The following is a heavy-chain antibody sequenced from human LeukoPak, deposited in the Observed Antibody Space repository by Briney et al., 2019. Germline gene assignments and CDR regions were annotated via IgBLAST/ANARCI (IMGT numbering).Heavy chain of an antibody. Sequence: SETLSLTCTVPGGSISSYYWSWIRQPPGKGLEWIGYIYYSGSTNYNPSLKSRVTISVDTSKNQFSLKLSSVTAADTAVYYCARAPYCTNGVCYGEFDYWGQGTLVTVSS. V-gene: IGHV4-59*01. CDR1: GGSISSYY. CDR2: IYYSGST. CDR3: ARAPYCTNGVCYGEFDY. D-gene: IGHD2-8*01. J-gene: IGHJ4*02.